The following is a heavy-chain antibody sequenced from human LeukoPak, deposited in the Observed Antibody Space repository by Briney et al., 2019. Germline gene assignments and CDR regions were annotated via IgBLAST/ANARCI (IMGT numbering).Heavy chain of an antibody. CDR1: GGSFSGYY. Sequence: SETLSLTCAVYGGSFSGYYWSWIRQPPGKGLEWIGEINHSGSTNYNPSLKSRVTISVDTSKNQFSLKLSSVTAADTAVYYCARGRAGGWFDPWGQGTLVTVSS. CDR2: INHSGST. CDR3: ARGRAGGWFDP. V-gene: IGHV4-34*01. D-gene: IGHD1-26*01. J-gene: IGHJ5*02.